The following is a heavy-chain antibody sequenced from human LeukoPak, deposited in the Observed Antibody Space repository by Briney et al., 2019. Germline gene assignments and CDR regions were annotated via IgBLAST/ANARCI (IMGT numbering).Heavy chain of an antibody. Sequence: PSETLSLTCTVSGGSISRYYWSWIRQPPGKGLEWIGYIYYSGSTNYNPSLKSRVTISVDTSKNQFSLKLSSVTAADTAVYYCARAGGTSRKNYYYYMDVWGKGTTVTVSS. CDR2: IYYSGST. D-gene: IGHD2-2*01. J-gene: IGHJ6*03. V-gene: IGHV4-59*01. CDR1: GGSISRYY. CDR3: ARAGGTSRKNYYYYMDV.